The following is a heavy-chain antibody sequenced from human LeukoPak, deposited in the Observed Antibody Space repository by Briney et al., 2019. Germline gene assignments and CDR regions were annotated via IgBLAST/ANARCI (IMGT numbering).Heavy chain of an antibody. V-gene: IGHV4-59*01. Sequence: SETLSLTCTVSGGSISGDYWSWIRQPPGKGLEWIGYIYSSGTTKYNPSLKSRLIISVDTSKNQFSLKLSSVTAADTAIYYCARVISHGYSDSWGQGTLVTVSS. D-gene: IGHD3-16*02. J-gene: IGHJ4*02. CDR2: IYSSGTT. CDR1: GGSISGDY. CDR3: ARVISHGYSDS.